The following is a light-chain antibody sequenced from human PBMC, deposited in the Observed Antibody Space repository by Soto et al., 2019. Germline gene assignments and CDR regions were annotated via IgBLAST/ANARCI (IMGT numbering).Light chain of an antibody. Sequence: QSALAQPASVSGSPGQSITISCTGTSSDIGRYNLVSWYQHHPGKAPKLMIYEVTNRPSGVSHRFSGSKSGNTASLTISGLQTEDEADYYCASITRSTTSVFGTGTKVTVL. CDR2: EVT. V-gene: IGLV2-14*02. J-gene: IGLJ1*01. CDR3: ASITRSTTSV. CDR1: SSDIGRYNL.